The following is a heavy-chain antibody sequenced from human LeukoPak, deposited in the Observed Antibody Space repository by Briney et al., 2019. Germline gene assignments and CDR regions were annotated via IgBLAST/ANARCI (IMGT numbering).Heavy chain of an antibody. CDR3: ARYTKTYYYGSGSYSSDDAFDI. D-gene: IGHD3-10*01. V-gene: IGHV1-2*02. CDR1: AYTFTGYY. CDR2: LNSNSGGT. J-gene: IGHJ3*02. Sequence: ASVKVSCNASAYTFTGYYMHWVRQAPGQGLEWMGWLNSNSGGTNYAQKFQGRVTMTRDTAISTVYMELSRLKSDVTAVYYCARYTKTYYYGSGSYSSDDAFDIWGQGTMVTVSS.